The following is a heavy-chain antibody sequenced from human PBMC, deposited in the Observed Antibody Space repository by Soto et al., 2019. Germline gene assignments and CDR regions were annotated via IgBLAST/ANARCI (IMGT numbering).Heavy chain of an antibody. J-gene: IGHJ4*02. D-gene: IGHD2-15*01. CDR3: ASWGGSGGSCYWCPFDF. CDR1: GFTFSSHA. Sequence: QVHLAESGGGVVQPGRSLRLSCVASGFTFSSHAVHWVRQAPGKGLGWVAVISFDGSNKHYADSVKGRFTISRDNSKNTLYLQMNSLSAEDTAVYSCASWGGSGGSCYWCPFDFWGQGTLVTVSS. V-gene: IGHV3-30-3*01. CDR2: ISFDGSNK.